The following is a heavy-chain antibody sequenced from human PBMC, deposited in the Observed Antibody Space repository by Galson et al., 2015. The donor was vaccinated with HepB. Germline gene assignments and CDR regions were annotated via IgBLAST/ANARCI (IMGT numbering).Heavy chain of an antibody. D-gene: IGHD3-22*01. CDR3: TRGYYYDSSGYYYVGYFQH. CDR2: IRSKAYGGTT. J-gene: IGHJ1*01. V-gene: IGHV3-49*03. CDR1: GFTFGDYA. Sequence: SLRLSCAASGFTFGDYAMSWFRQAPGKGLEWVGFIRSKAYGGTTEYAASVKGRFTFSRDDSKSIAYLQMNSLKTEDTAVYYCTRGYYYDSSGYYYVGYFQHGGQGTLVTVSS.